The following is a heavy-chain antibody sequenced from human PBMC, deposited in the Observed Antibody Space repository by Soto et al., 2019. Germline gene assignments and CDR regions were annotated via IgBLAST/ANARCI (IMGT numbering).Heavy chain of an antibody. Sequence: EVQLLESGGGLVQPGGSLRLSCAASGFTFSSYAMSWVRQAPGKGLEWVSAISGSGGSTYYADSVKGRFTISRDKSKNTLYLQMNSLRAEDTAVYYCAKGSSSWYLAFDIWGQGTMVTVSS. CDR2: ISGSGGST. CDR3: AKGSSSWYLAFDI. CDR1: GFTFSSYA. V-gene: IGHV3-23*01. J-gene: IGHJ3*02. D-gene: IGHD6-13*01.